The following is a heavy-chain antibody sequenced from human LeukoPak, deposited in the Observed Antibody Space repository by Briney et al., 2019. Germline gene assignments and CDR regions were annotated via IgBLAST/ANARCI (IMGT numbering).Heavy chain of an antibody. J-gene: IGHJ4*02. CDR2: ISYDGSNK. CDR1: GFTFNSYV. V-gene: IGHV3-30-3*01. CDR3: ARDGRNYYDRSGYYSALAY. Sequence: PGRSLRLSCAASGFTFNSYVMHWVRQAPGRGLEWVAVISYDGSNKYYADSVKGRFTISRDNSKNTLYLQMNSLRADDTAVYYCARDGRNYYDRSGYYSALAYWGQGTLVTVSS. D-gene: IGHD3-22*01.